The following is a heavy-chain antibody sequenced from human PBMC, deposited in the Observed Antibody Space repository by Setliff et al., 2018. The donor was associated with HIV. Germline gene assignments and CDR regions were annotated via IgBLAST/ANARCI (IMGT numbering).Heavy chain of an antibody. J-gene: IGHJ3*02. V-gene: IGHV3-48*03. CDR2: ISSSGGTI. D-gene: IGHD4-17*01. CDR3: ARDSDVTSDAFDI. CDR1: GFTFSRYE. Sequence: PGVSLRLSCAASGFTFSRYEMNWVRQAPGKGLEWVSYISSSGGTIYYADSVKGRFTISRDNAKNSLYLQMNSLRAEDTAVYYCARDSDVTSDAFDIWGQGTMVTVSS.